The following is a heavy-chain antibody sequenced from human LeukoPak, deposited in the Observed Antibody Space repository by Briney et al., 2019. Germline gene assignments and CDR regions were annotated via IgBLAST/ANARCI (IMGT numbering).Heavy chain of an antibody. V-gene: IGHV3-30*02. CDR1: GFTFNTYA. CDR3: ASQGRWLANVYFDY. D-gene: IGHD6-19*01. CDR2: IWYDGSNR. J-gene: IGHJ4*02. Sequence: GGSLRLSCAASGFTFNTYAMHWVRQAPGKGLEWVALIWYDGSNRDYADSVKGRFTVSRDNSKNTVYLQMNSLSPEDTAVYYCASQGRWLANVYFDYWGQGTLVTVSS.